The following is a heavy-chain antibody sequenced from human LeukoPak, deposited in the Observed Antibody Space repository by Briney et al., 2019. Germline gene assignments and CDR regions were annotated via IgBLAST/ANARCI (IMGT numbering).Heavy chain of an antibody. CDR3: AKPATQWLRGSFDS. Sequence: RPGGSLRLSCAASGFLFISYDMTWVRQAPGKGLEWDSTIGGSGGSTYYADSVKGRFTISRDNPKSTLYLQLNSLRVEDTAVYYCAKPATQWLRGSFDSWGQGTLVTVSS. D-gene: IGHD5-18*01. CDR1: GFLFISYD. CDR2: IGGSGGST. V-gene: IGHV3-23*01. J-gene: IGHJ4*02.